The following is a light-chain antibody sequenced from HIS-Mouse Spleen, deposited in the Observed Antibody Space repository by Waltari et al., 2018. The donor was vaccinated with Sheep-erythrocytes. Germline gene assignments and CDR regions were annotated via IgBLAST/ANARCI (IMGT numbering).Light chain of an antibody. CDR2: QDS. J-gene: IGLJ2*01. V-gene: IGLV3-1*01. CDR3: QAWDSSTEV. Sequence: SYELTQPPSVSVSPGQTASITCSGDKLGDKYACWYQQKPGQSPVLVIYQDSKRPSGIPERFSGSNSGNTVTPTISGTQAMDEADYYCQAWDSSTEVFGGGTKLTVL. CDR1: KLGDKY.